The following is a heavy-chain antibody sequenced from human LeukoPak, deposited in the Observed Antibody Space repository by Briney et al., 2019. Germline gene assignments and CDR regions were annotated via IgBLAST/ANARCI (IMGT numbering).Heavy chain of an antibody. CDR2: LYYSGST. CDR1: GGSISSGGYY. J-gene: IGHJ5*02. Sequence: PSETLSLTCTVSGGSISSGGYYWSWIRQHPGKGLEWIGYLYYSGSTYYNPSLKSRVTISVDTSKNQFSLKLSSVTAADTAVYYCARGVVVVVPAAQYNWFDPWGQGTLVTVSS. V-gene: IGHV4-31*03. D-gene: IGHD2-2*01. CDR3: ARGVVVVVPAAQYNWFDP.